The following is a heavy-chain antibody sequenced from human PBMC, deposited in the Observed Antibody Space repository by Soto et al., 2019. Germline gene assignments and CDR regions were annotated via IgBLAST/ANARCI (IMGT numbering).Heavy chain of an antibody. CDR2: ISFDGRNK. Sequence: GGSLRLSCAASGFPFSGYAVHWVRQSPGKGLEWVTLISFDGRNKYYADSVKGRFTISRDNSKNTLYLQMDSLRPEDTALYYCARDSRPHNYFYYGMDVWGQGTTVTVSS. CDR3: ARDSRPHNYFYYGMDV. J-gene: IGHJ6*02. CDR1: GFPFSGYA. V-gene: IGHV3-30*04.